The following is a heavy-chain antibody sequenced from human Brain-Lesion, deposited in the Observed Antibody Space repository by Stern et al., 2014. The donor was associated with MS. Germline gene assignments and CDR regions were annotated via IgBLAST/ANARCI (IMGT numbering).Heavy chain of an antibody. V-gene: IGHV1-2*06. CDR1: GNIFTGYY. CDR3: ARDQRGITIFGVVTDYYYLGMDV. Sequence: VQLVESGGEVKKPGASVKVSCNTSGNIFTGYYITWVRPAPGQGLEWRARINLKTGGTKSAQKFQGRVTMSRDTSISTAYVDLSSLTSDDTAVYYCARDQRGITIFGVVTDYYYLGMDVWGQGTTVTVSS. J-gene: IGHJ6*02. CDR2: INLKTGGT. D-gene: IGHD3-3*01.